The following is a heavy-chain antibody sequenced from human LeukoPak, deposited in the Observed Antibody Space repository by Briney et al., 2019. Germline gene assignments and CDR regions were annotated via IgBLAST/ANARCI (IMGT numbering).Heavy chain of an antibody. Sequence: GGSLRLSCSVSGFAFSSDAMHWVRQAPGRGLEWLAVISYDGSNADHAESVRGRFTISRDNSKNTLFLQMNSLRPEDTAVYYCARDLVYSSGWFAGELDHWGLGTLVIVSS. CDR1: GFAFSSDA. CDR3: ARDLVYSSGWFAGELDH. V-gene: IGHV3-30*04. D-gene: IGHD6-19*01. CDR2: ISYDGSNA. J-gene: IGHJ4*02.